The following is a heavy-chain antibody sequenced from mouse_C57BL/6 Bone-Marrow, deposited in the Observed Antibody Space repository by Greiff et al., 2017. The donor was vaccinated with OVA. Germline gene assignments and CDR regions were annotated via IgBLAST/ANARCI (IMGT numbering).Heavy chain of an antibody. D-gene: IGHD1-1*01. CDR1: GYSFTDYN. V-gene: IGHV1-39*01. CDR2: INPNYGTT. J-gene: IGHJ4*01. Sequence: EVQLQQSGPELVKPGASVKISCKASGYSFTDYNMNWVKQSNGKSLEWIGVINPNYGTTSYNQKFKGKATLTVDPSSRTAYMQLHSLTSEDSAVDKGARSYGSSYDYAVDYWGQGTSVTVSS. CDR3: ARSYGSSYDYAVDY.